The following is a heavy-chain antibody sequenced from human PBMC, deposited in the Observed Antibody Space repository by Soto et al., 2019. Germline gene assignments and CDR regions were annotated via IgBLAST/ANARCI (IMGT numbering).Heavy chain of an antibody. CDR1: GYTFTSYD. CDR3: SVASSSWYKRCFDY. J-gene: IGHJ4*01. D-gene: IGHD6-13*01. Sequence: QVQLVQSGAEVKKPGASVKVSCKASGYTFTSYDINWVRQATGQGLEWMGWMNPNSGNTGYAQKFQGRVTMTRNTSISTAYMELSSLRSEDTAVYYCSVASSSWYKRCFDYWGHGTLVTVSS. CDR2: MNPNSGNT. V-gene: IGHV1-8*01.